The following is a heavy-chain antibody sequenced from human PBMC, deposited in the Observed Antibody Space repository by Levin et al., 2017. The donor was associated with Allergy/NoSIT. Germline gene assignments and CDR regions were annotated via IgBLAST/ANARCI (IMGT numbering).Heavy chain of an antibody. V-gene: IGHV4-59*01. CDR1: GGSISSYY. D-gene: IGHD2/OR15-2a*01. J-gene: IGHJ4*02. CDR2: IYDTGST. Sequence: SETLSLTCTVSGGSISSYYWSWIRQPPGKGLEWIGYIYDTGSTNYNPSLKSRISISVDTSKNQFSLKLSSVTAADSAVYYCARISRADRAFDYWGQGTLVTVSS. CDR3: ARISRADRAFDY.